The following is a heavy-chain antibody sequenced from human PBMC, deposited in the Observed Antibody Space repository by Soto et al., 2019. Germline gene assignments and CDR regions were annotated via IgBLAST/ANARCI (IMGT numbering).Heavy chain of an antibody. Sequence: EVQLVESGGGLVQPGGSLRLSCAASGFTFSKYWMYWVRQAPGKGLVWVSRINGDGSSTTYADSVKGRFTISRDTANNALHLQMNSLSAEDTALYCCPSLAGTSRLWYFDLWGRGTLVTVSS. CDR3: PSLAGTSRLWYFDL. D-gene: IGHD6-19*01. V-gene: IGHV3-74*01. CDR2: INGDGSST. CDR1: GFTFSKYW. J-gene: IGHJ2*01.